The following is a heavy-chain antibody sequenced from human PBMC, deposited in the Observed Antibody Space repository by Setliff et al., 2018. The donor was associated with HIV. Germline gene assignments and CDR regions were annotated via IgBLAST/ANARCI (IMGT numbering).Heavy chain of an antibody. J-gene: IGHJ5*02. CDR1: GGSISNYY. CDR3: ARARYGTSFDP. D-gene: IGHD3-9*01. CDR2: VYYNGGT. Sequence: SETLSLTCTVSGGSISNYYWSWIRQPPGKGLEWIGYVYYNGGTQYNPSLKSRVTISADNSKNQFSLKLNSVTAADTAVYFCARARYGTSFDPWGQGTLVTVSS. V-gene: IGHV4-59*01.